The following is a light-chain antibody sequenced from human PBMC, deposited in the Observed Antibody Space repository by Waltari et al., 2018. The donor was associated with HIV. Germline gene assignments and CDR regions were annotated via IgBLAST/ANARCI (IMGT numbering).Light chain of an antibody. CDR2: WAN. Sequence: DIVMTQSPDSLAVSLGERATFNCTSSQSVLYISNNKNYLAWYQQKPGQPPTLLIYWANIQETGVTNRLSGSGSGTDFTLTISSLQAEDVAIYYCQQYYSNPWTFGQG. CDR3: QQYYSNPWT. J-gene: IGKJ1*01. V-gene: IGKV4-1*01. CDR1: QSVLYISNNKNY.